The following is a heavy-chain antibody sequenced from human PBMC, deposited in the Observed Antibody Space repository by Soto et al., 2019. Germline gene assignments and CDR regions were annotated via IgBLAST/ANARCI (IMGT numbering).Heavy chain of an antibody. V-gene: IGHV1-69*13. J-gene: IGHJ6*03. CDR3: ARGYGGYGYMDV. CDR1: GCTFSSYS. D-gene: IGHD5-12*01. Sequence: SVKVSCKASGCTFSSYSISWVRQAPGQGLEWMGGIIPIFGTANYAQKFQGRVTITADESTSTAYMELRSLRSDDTAVYYCARGYGGYGYMDVWGKGTTVTVSS. CDR2: IIPIFGTA.